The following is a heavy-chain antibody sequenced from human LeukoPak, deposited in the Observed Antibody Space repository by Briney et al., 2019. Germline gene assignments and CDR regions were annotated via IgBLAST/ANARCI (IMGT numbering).Heavy chain of an antibody. D-gene: IGHD3-10*02. CDR3: AELGITMIGGV. CDR2: IDKSGGIT. Sequence: GGSLRLSCAASGFTFSDSYMTWIRQTPGKGLEWVSFIDKSGGITYYADSVKGRFIIVRDNAKNSLYLQRNGLRAEDAAYYYGAELGITMIGGVWGKGTTVTISS. V-gene: IGHV3-11*01. CDR1: GFTFSDSY. J-gene: IGHJ6*04.